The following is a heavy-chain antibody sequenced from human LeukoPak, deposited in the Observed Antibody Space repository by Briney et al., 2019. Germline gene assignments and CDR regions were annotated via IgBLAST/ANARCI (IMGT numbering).Heavy chain of an antibody. V-gene: IGHV3-21*01. D-gene: IGHD2-2*01. CDR2: ISSSSSYI. J-gene: IGHJ6*02. CDR3: ARGEYQLLSLYYYYGMDV. Sequence: GGSLRLSCAASGFTFSSYSMNWVRQAPGKGLEWGSSISSSSSYIYYADSVKGRFTISRDNAKNSLYLQMNSLRAEDTAVYYCARGEYQLLSLYYYYGMDVWGQGTTVTVSS. CDR1: GFTFSSYS.